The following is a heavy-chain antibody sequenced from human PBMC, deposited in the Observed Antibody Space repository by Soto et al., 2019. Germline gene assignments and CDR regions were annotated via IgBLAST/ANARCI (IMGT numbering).Heavy chain of an antibody. V-gene: IGHV3-53*01. CDR2: IYSGGST. CDR1: GFTVSSNY. Sequence: PGGSLRLSCAASGFTVSSNYMSWVRQAPGKGLEWVSVIYSGGSTYYADSVKGRFTISRDNSKNTLYLQMNSLRAEDTAVYYCARAYGGTMSLFDPWGQGTLVTVSS. D-gene: IGHD5-12*01. J-gene: IGHJ5*02. CDR3: ARAYGGTMSLFDP.